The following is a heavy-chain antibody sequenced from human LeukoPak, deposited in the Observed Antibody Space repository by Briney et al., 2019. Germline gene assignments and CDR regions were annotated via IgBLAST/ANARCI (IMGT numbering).Heavy chain of an antibody. Sequence: GGSLRLSCAASGFTFSNAWMSWVRQAPGKGLEWVGRIKSKTDGGTTGYAAPVKGRFTISRDDSKNTLYLQMNSLKTEDTAVYYCTTDLESNYLLFDYWGQGTLVTVSS. CDR3: TTDLESNYLLFDY. J-gene: IGHJ4*02. D-gene: IGHD4-11*01. V-gene: IGHV3-15*01. CDR1: GFTFSNAW. CDR2: IKSKTDGGTT.